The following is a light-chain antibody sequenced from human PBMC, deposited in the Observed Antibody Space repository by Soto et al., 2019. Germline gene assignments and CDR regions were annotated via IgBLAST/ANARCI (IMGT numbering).Light chain of an antibody. CDR1: QSLLHSNGYNY. CDR2: LGS. Sequence: DIVMTQSPLSLPVTPGEPASISCRSSQSLLHSNGYNYLDWYLQKPGQSPQLLIYLGSNRASGVPDRFSGSGSGTDFTLKISRVEAGDVGVYYCVQPLQSWTFGQGTKVDIK. J-gene: IGKJ1*01. CDR3: VQPLQSWT. V-gene: IGKV2-28*01.